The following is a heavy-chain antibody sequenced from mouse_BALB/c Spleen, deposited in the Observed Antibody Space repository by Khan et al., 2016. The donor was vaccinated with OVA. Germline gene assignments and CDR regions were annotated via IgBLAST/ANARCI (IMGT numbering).Heavy chain of an antibody. CDR1: GSSIPSDYA. Sequence: VKLQESGPGLVKPSQSLALTCTVSGSSIPSDYAWNWIRQFPGSKLEWMGYIRNSGNTSYNPSLKSRITITRDTSKNQFFLQLNSVTTEDTATYYCARDGNWYFDVWGAGTTVTVSS. CDR2: IRNSGNT. J-gene: IGHJ1*01. V-gene: IGHV3-2*02. D-gene: IGHD2-1*01. CDR3: ARDGNWYFDV.